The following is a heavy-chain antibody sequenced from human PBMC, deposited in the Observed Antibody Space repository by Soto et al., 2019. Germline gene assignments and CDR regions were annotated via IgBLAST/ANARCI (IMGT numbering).Heavy chain of an antibody. V-gene: IGHV3-23*01. J-gene: IGHJ6*02. CDR1: GFTFSSYA. Sequence: GGSLRLSCAASGFTFSSYAMSWVRQAPGKGLEWVSAISGSGGSTYYADSVKGRFTISRDNAKNSLYLQMNSLRAEDTAVYYCARDILGMDVWGQGTTVTVSS. D-gene: IGHD3-3*02. CDR2: ISGSGGST. CDR3: ARDILGMDV.